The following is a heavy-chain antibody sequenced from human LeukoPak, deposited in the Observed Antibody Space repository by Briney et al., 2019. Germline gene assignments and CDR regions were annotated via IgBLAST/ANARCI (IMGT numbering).Heavy chain of an antibody. CDR2: IYDSGST. Sequence: SETLSLTCAVYGGSFSGYYWSWIRQLPGKGLEWIGSIYDSGSTYYNPSLKSRVTISVDTSKNQFSLRLNSVTAADTAVYYCARHNGPWGQGTLVTVSS. CDR1: GGSFSGYY. V-gene: IGHV4-34*01. J-gene: IGHJ5*02. CDR3: ARHNGP. D-gene: IGHD2-8*01.